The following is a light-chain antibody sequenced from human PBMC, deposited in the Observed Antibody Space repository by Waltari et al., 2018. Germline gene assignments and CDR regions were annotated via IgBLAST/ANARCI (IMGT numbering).Light chain of an antibody. CDR2: GEN. J-gene: IGLJ2*01. CDR3: QVWDATTDHVV. CDR1: DSASYS. Sequence: SYVLSQPPSVSLAPGQTATISCGGHDSASYSVPWYQHKSGQAPVLVVYGENDRPAGIPERFSVPNSGNTATATLTISRVEAGDEADYYCQVWDATTDHVVFGGGTKLTVL. V-gene: IGLV3-21*02.